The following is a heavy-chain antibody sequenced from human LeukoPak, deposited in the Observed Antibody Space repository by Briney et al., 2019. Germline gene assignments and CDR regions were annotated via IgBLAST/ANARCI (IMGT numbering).Heavy chain of an antibody. D-gene: IGHD3-16*02. V-gene: IGHV4-34*01. CDR3: ARDRADYVWGSYRYWFDP. CDR2: INHSGST. Sequence: SETLSLTCAVYGGSFSGYYWSWIRQPPGKGLEWIGEINHSGSTNYNPSLKSRVTMSVDTSKNQFSLKLSSVTAADTAVYYCARDRADYVWGSYRYWFDPWGQGTLVTVSS. J-gene: IGHJ5*02. CDR1: GGSFSGYY.